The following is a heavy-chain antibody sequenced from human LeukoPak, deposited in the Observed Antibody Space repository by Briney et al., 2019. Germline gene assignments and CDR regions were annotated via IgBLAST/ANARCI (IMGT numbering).Heavy chain of an antibody. J-gene: IGHJ4*02. D-gene: IGHD2-2*01. CDR1: GGSISSSSYY. V-gene: IGHV4-39*01. CDR3: ARHRSDIVVVPAAVDY. Sequence: SETLSLTCTVSGGSISSSSYYWGWIRQPPGKGLEWIGSIYYSGSTYYNPSLKSRVTISVDTSKNQFSLELSSVTAADTAVYYCARHRSDIVVVPAAVDYWGQGTLVTVSS. CDR2: IYYSGST.